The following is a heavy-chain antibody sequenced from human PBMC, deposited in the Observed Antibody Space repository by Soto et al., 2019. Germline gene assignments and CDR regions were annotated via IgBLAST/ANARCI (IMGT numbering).Heavy chain of an antibody. J-gene: IGHJ6*02. CDR3: VKDGSSGWPYYYGLDV. Sequence: PGGSLRLSCAASGFTFSSYAMSWVRQAPGKGLEWVSAISGSGGSTYYADSVKGRFTISRDSSKNTLYLQMSSLRAEDTAVYYCVKDGSSGWPYYYGLDVWGQGTTVTVSS. CDR2: ISGSGGST. V-gene: IGHV3-23*01. D-gene: IGHD6-19*01. CDR1: GFTFSSYA.